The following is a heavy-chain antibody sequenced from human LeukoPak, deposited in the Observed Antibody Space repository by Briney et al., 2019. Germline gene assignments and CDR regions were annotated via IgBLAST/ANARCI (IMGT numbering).Heavy chain of an antibody. J-gene: IGHJ5*02. D-gene: IGHD4-17*01. V-gene: IGHV1-69*04. CDR3: ASYDYGDYQNNNWFDP. CDR1: GGTFSSYA. Sequence: GASVKVSCKASGGTFSSYAISWVRQAPGQGLEWMGRIIPIFGIANYAQKFQGRVTITADKSTSTAYMELSSLRSEDTGVYYCASYDYGDYQNNNWFDPWGQGTLVTVSS. CDR2: IIPIFGIA.